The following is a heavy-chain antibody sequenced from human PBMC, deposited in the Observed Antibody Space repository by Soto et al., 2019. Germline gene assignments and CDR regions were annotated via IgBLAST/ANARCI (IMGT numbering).Heavy chain of an antibody. CDR3: AKNFDSSGDLFYFDY. CDR2: ISYDGSEK. CDR1: GFSFRNFG. V-gene: IGHV3-30*18. J-gene: IGHJ4*02. Sequence: PGGSLRLSCAASGFSFRNFGMHWVRQAPGKGLEWVAVISYDGSEKDHADSVEGRLTISRDNSKYTVDLQMNSLRVEDTAVYYCAKNFDSSGDLFYFDYWGQGTLVTVSS. D-gene: IGHD3-22*01.